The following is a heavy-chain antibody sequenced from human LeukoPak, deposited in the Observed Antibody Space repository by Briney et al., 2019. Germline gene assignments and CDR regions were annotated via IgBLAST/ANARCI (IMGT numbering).Heavy chain of an antibody. V-gene: IGHV1-18*01. CDR3: AREAGYSYGYYYYYYMDV. CDR1: GYTFTSYG. CDR2: ISAYNGNT. D-gene: IGHD5-18*01. J-gene: IGHJ6*03. Sequence: ASVKVSCKASGYTFTSYGISWVRQAPGQGLEWMGWISAYNGNTNYAQKLQGRVTMTTDTSTSTAYMELRSLRSDDTAVYYCAREAGYSYGYYYYYYMDVWGKGTTVTISS.